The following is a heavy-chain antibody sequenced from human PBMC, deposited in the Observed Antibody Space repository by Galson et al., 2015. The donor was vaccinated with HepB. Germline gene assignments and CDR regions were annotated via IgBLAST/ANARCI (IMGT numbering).Heavy chain of an antibody. CDR1: GYTFTGYY. D-gene: IGHD6-19*01. CDR3: ARVLEWLVEWGIDY. J-gene: IGHJ4*02. V-gene: IGHV1-2*02. Sequence: SVKVSCKASGYTFTGYYMHWVRQAPGQGLEWMGWINPNSGGTNYAQKFQGRVTMTRDTSISTAYMELSRLRSDDTAVYYCARVLEWLVEWGIDYWGQGTLVTVSS. CDR2: INPNSGGT.